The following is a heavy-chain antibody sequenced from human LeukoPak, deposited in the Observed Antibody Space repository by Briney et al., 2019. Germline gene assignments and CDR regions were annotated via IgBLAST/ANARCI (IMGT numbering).Heavy chain of an antibody. D-gene: IGHD2-15*01. V-gene: IGHV3-30*03. J-gene: IGHJ4*02. CDR1: GFTFNSYG. CDR3: ARGGCSGDNCPLDY. Sequence: GGSLRLSCAASGFTFNSYGMHWVRQAPGKGLEWVAIISYDGSNKYYADSVKGRFTISRDNAKNSLYLQMNSLRAEDTAVYYCARGGCSGDNCPLDYWGQGTLVTVSS. CDR2: ISYDGSNK.